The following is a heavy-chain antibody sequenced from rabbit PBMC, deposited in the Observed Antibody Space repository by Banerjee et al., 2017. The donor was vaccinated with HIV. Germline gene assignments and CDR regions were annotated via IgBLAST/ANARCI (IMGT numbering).Heavy chain of an antibody. V-gene: IGHV1S45*01. D-gene: IGHD4-1*01. CDR1: GFSFSNKYV. J-gene: IGHJ4*01. CDR2: INSSSRNV. CDR3: ARDLAGVIGWNFNL. Sequence: QEQLEESGGDLVKPEGSLTLTCTASGFSFSNKYVMCWVRQAPGKGLEWIGCINSSSRNVVYASWATGRFTISKTSSTTTVTLQMTSLTAADTATYFCARDLAGVIGWNFNLWGQGTLVTVS.